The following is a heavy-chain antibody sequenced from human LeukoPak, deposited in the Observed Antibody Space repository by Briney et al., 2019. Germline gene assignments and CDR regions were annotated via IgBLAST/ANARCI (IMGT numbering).Heavy chain of an antibody. CDR1: GFTFSRYS. V-gene: IGHV3-21*01. Sequence: GGSLRLSCADSGFTFSRYSMKWVGQAPGEGRERGSSISGSSSYIYYADSVKGGFTISRDKAKNSLYLQMNSLRAEDTALYYCASSWGSSWYLDYWGQGTLVTVSS. CDR3: ASSWGSSWYLDY. D-gene: IGHD6-13*01. J-gene: IGHJ4*02. CDR2: ISGSSSYI.